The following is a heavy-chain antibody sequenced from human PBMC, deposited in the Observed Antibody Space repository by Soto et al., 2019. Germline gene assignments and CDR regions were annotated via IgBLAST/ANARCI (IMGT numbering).Heavy chain of an antibody. CDR2: IYYSGNT. CDR3: SIDLRGEYYDGIRPSSWFDP. D-gene: IGHD3-16*01. V-gene: IGHV4-39*07. CDR1: GGSISSSSHY. Sequence: SETLSLTCTVSGGSISSSSHYWGWIRQPPGKGLEWIGSIYYSGNTYYNPSLKSRVTISEDTSKNQFSLKLSSVTAADTVVYYCSIDLRGEYYDGIRPSSWFDPWGQGTVVTVSS. J-gene: IGHJ5*02.